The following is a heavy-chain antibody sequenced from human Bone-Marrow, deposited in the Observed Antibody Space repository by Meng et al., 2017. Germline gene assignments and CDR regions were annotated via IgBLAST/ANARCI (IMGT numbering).Heavy chain of an antibody. J-gene: IGHJ4*02. CDR2: ISYDGRYK. Sequence: GESLKISCAASGFTFSNYAMHWVRQAPGKGLEWVSLISYDGRYKYYADSVKGRFTISRDNSKKTLYLHMNSLRAEDTAVYFCARGPIPVAGRLDYWGQGTLVTVSS. D-gene: IGHD6-19*01. CDR1: GFTFSNYA. CDR3: ARGPIPVAGRLDY. V-gene: IGHV3-30*04.